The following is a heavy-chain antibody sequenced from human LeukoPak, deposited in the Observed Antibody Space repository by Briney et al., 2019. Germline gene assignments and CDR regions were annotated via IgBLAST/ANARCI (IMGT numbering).Heavy chain of an antibody. Sequence: SETLSLTCTVSGASISSSSFYWGWIRQPPGKGLEWIGSIYYSGNTYYNPSLKSRVTISVDTSKNQFSLRLSSVTAADTAVYYCARLGFWSGYYFDYWGQGTLVTVSS. CDR3: ARLGFWSGYYFDY. CDR2: IYYSGNT. V-gene: IGHV4-39*01. D-gene: IGHD3-3*01. CDR1: GASISSSSFY. J-gene: IGHJ4*02.